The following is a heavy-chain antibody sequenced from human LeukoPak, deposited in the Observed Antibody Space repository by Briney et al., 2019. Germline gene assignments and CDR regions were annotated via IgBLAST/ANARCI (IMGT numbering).Heavy chain of an antibody. CDR1: GFTFSSYE. CDR3: ARGGSGYSYGKIDS. V-gene: IGHV3-7*01. D-gene: IGHD5-18*01. CDR2: IKQDGSET. J-gene: IGHJ4*02. Sequence: QSGGSLRLSCAASGFTFSSYEMTWVRQAPGKGLEWVANIKQDGSETYCVDSVKGRFTISRDNAKNSLYLQMNSLRDEDTAVYYCARGGSGYSYGKIDSWGQGILVTVSS.